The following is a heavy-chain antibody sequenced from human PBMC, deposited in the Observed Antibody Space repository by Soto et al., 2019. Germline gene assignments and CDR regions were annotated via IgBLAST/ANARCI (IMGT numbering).Heavy chain of an antibody. Sequence: PSETLSLTCTVSGGSVSSGRYYWSWIRQPPGKGLEWIGYIYYSGLTNYSPSLKSRVAISIDTSKNQFSLILSSVTAADTAVYYCVRTTTSPRRFDSWGQGNLVTVSS. V-gene: IGHV4-61*01. CDR3: VRTTTSPRRFDS. J-gene: IGHJ5*01. CDR1: GGSVSSGRYY. CDR2: IYYSGLT. D-gene: IGHD4-17*01.